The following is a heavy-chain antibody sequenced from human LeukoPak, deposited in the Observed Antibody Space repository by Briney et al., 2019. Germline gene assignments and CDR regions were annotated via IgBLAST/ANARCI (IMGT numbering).Heavy chain of an antibody. Sequence: SETLSFTCTVSGASITTYYWSWIRQPPGKGLEWIGYIYFSGATNYNPSLKSRVTISLDASNKQFSLKLSSVTAADTAVYYCARVAPDNWFNPWGQGTLVTVSS. CDR1: GASITTYY. CDR3: ARVAPDNWFNP. D-gene: IGHD5-12*01. V-gene: IGHV4-59*12. J-gene: IGHJ5*02. CDR2: IYFSGAT.